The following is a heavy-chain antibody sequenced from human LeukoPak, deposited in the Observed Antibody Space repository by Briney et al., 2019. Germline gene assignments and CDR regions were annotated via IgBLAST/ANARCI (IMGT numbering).Heavy chain of an antibody. J-gene: IGHJ5*02. V-gene: IGHV4-34*01. CDR1: GGSLSNYY. CDR3: AGGPGSGSNFAWFDP. D-gene: IGHD3-10*01. Sequence: KPSETLSLTCAVYGGSLSNYYWSWIRQPPGKGLEWIGEINHSGSTKYNPSLKSRVTISVDMSKNQFSLELKSVTAADTAVYYCAGGPGSGSNFAWFDPWGQGTLVTVSS. CDR2: INHSGST.